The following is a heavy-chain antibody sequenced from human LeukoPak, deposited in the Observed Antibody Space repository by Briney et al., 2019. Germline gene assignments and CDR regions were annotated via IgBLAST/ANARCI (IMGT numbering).Heavy chain of an antibody. D-gene: IGHD3-3*01. V-gene: IGHV4-34*01. J-gene: IGHJ3*02. Sequence: SETLSLTCAVYGGSFSGYYWSWIRQPPGKGLEWIGEINHSGSTNYNPSLKSRVTISVDTSKNQFSLKLSSVTAADTAVYYCARTTYCDFWSGWGAFDIWGQGTMVTVSS. CDR1: GGSFSGYY. CDR2: INHSGST. CDR3: ARTTYCDFWSGWGAFDI.